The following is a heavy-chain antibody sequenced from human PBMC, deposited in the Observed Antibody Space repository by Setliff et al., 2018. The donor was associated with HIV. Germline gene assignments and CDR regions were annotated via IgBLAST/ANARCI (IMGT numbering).Heavy chain of an antibody. Sequence: ASVKVSCKASGYTFTGNYIHWVRQAPGQGLEWMGWINPNSGGTNYAQKFQGRVTMTRDTSISTAYMELSGLTSDDSAVYYCARYLVVVPVAVGGLDVWGQGTTVTV. CDR2: INPNSGGT. CDR3: ARYLVVVPVAVGGLDV. CDR1: GYTFTGNY. V-gene: IGHV1-2*02. J-gene: IGHJ6*02. D-gene: IGHD2-2*01.